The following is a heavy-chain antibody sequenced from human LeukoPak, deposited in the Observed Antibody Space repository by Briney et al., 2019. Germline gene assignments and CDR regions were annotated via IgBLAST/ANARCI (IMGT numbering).Heavy chain of an antibody. CDR2: IGTTISDK. D-gene: IGHD6-13*01. CDR1: GFTFSTSA. J-gene: IGHJ4*02. V-gene: IGHV3-23*01. Sequence: GGSPRLSCAASGFTFSTSAMSWVRQAPGKGLEWVSVIGTTISDKYYADSGKGRFTISRDNSKNTVYLQLNSLRVEDTAVYYCAKRVAAAGRTYYFDYWGQGTVVIVSS. CDR3: AKRVAAAGRTYYFDY.